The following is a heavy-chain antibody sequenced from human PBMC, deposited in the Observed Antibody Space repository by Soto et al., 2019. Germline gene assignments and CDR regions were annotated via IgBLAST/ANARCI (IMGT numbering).Heavy chain of an antibody. CDR2: IYYSGST. D-gene: IGHD6-6*01. J-gene: IGHJ4*02. CDR3: ARPRRGSSSAGYDY. V-gene: IGHV4-39*01. Sequence: PSETLSLTCTFSVGSISSSSYYWGWIRQPPGKGLEWIGSIYYSGSTYYNPSLKSRVTISVDTSKNQFSLKLSSVTAADTAVYYCARPRRGSSSAGYDYWGQGTLVTVSS. CDR1: VGSISSSSYY.